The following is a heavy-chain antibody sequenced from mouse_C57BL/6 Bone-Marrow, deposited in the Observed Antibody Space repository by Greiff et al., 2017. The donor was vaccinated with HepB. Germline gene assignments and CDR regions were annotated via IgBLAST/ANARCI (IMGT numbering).Heavy chain of an antibody. CDR1: GYAFSSYW. D-gene: IGHD2-12*01. V-gene: IGHV1-80*01. Sequence: QVQLQQSGAELVKPGASVKISCKASGYAFSSYWMNWVKQRPGKGLEWIGQIYPGDGDTNYNGKFKGKATLTADKSSSTAYMQLSSLTSEDSAVYFYERDRGYDRVYYAMDYWGQGTSVTVSS. CDR2: IYPGDGDT. CDR3: ERDRGYDRVYYAMDY. J-gene: IGHJ4*01.